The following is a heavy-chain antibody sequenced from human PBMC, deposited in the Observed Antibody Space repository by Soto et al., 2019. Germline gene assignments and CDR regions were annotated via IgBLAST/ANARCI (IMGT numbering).Heavy chain of an antibody. CDR2: ISAYNGHT. CDR1: GYTFTSHG. J-gene: IGHJ5*02. Sequence: QVQLVQSGPEVKKPGASVKLSCKASGYTFTSHGITWVRQAPGQGLEWMGWISAYNGHTNYAQKIQDRVTMTTDPSTNTAYMELGSLRSDETAVYYCARDSEDYSVSGSYTWSDPWGQGTLVTVSS. D-gene: IGHD3-10*01. V-gene: IGHV1-18*01. CDR3: ARDSEDYSVSGSYTWSDP.